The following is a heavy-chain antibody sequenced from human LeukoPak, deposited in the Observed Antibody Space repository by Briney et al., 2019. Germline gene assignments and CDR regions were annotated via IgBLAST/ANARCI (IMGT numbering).Heavy chain of an antibody. CDR3: ARDRVGTKGDY. CDR2: ISAEGATI. CDR1: GFNFRTYS. V-gene: IGHV3-48*01. Sequence: GGSLRLSCEVSGFNFRTYSMDWVRQAPGKGLQWVSYISAEGATIYYAEDVRGRFTISRDDAKNSLYLDMSNLRVDDTAVYYCARDRVGTKGDYWGQGTLVTVSP. D-gene: IGHD1-26*01. J-gene: IGHJ4*02.